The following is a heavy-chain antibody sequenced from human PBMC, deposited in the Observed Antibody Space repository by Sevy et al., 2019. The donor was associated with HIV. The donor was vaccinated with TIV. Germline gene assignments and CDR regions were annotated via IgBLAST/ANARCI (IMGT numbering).Heavy chain of an antibody. V-gene: IGHV4-34*01. CDR1: GGSFSGYY. Sequence: SETLSLTCAVYGGSFSGYYWSWIRQPPGKGLEWIGEINHSRSTNYNPSLKSRVTISVDTSKNQFSRKLSSVTAADTAVYYCARRNDYSNLRELYYNYYGMDVWGQGTTVTVSS. J-gene: IGHJ6*02. CDR2: INHSRST. D-gene: IGHD4-4*01. CDR3: ARRNDYSNLRELYYNYYGMDV.